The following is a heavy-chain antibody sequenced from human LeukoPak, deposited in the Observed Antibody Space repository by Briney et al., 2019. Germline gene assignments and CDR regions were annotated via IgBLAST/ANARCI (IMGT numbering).Heavy chain of an antibody. CDR2: ISGSGGST. CDR3: AKDHGLYYYDSSGYYPFDY. D-gene: IGHD3-22*01. Sequence: QSGGSLRLSCAASGFTFSSYAMSWVRQAPGKGLEWVSAISGSGGSTYYADSVKGRFTISRDNSKNTLYLQMNSLRAEDTAVYYCAKDHGLYYYDSSGYYPFDYWGQGTLVTVSS. V-gene: IGHV3-23*01. CDR1: GFTFSSYA. J-gene: IGHJ4*02.